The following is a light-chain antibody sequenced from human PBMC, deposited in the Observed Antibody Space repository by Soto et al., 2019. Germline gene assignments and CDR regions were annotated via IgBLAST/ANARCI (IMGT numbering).Light chain of an antibody. CDR3: QQYTTYPYT. Sequence: IQMTQSPSTLSASVGDRVTITCRASQSVTNWLAWYQQKPGKAPNLLIYDASRLQSGIPSRFSGSGSGTEFTLTISSLRPDDFATYYCQQYTTYPYTFGQGT. V-gene: IGKV1-5*01. CDR2: DAS. J-gene: IGKJ2*01. CDR1: QSVTNW.